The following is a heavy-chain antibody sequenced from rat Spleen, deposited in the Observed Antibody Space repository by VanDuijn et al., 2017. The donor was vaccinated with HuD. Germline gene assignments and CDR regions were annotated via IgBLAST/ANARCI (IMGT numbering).Heavy chain of an antibody. D-gene: IGHD1-7*01. V-gene: IGHV5-31*01. J-gene: IGHJ2*01. CDR3: AVAGYGY. Sequence: EVQLVESGGGLVQPGRSLKLSCVASGFTFNNYWMTWIRQAPGKGLEWVASISYDGGSTYYRDSVKGRFTISRDNAKSSLYLQMNSLRSEDTATYYCAVAGYGYWGHGVMVTVSS. CDR2: ISYDGGST. CDR1: GFTFNNYW.